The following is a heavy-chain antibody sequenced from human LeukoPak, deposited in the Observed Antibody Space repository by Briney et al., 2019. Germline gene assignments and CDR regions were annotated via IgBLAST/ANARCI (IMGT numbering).Heavy chain of an antibody. CDR3: TTDLGGLWFGESLDY. CDR1: GFTFSNAR. CDR2: IKSKTDGGTT. V-gene: IGHV3-15*01. J-gene: IGHJ4*02. Sequence: GGSLRLSCAASGFTFSNARMSWVRQAPGKGLEWVGRIKSKTDGGTTDYAAPVKGRFTISRDDSKNTLYLQMNSLKTEDTAVYYCTTDLGGLWFGESLDYWGQGTLVTVSS. D-gene: IGHD3-10*01.